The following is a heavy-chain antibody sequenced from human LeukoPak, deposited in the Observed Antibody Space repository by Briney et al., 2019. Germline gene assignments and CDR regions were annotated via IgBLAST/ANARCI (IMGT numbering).Heavy chain of an antibody. CDR1: GFTFSSYA. J-gene: IGHJ4*02. V-gene: IGHV3-23*01. Sequence: GGSLRLSCAASGFTFSSYAMSWVRQAPGNGLEWVSAISGSGGSTYYADSVKGRFTISRDDSKNTLYLQMNSLRAEDTAVYYCAKDGGSYYFDYWGQGTLVTVSS. CDR3: AKDGGSYYFDY. D-gene: IGHD1-26*01. CDR2: ISGSGGST.